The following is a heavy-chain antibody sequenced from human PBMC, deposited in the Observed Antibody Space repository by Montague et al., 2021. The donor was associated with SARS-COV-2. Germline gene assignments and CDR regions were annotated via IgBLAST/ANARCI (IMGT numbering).Heavy chain of an antibody. J-gene: IGHJ6*02. D-gene: IGHD3-10*01. CDR1: GASFSGYY. CDR3: ARRPGRVWGLDV. V-gene: IGHV4-34*01. CDR2: ISHSGTT. Sequence: SETLSLTCAVYGASFSGYYWNFIRQTPGKGLEWLGEISHSGTTKYSPSLKSRFTISADTSKNQFSLTLTSVTAADTAVYFCARRPGRVWGLDVWGHGTTVTVSS.